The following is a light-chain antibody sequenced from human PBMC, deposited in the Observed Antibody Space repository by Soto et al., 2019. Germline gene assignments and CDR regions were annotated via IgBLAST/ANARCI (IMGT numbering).Light chain of an antibody. CDR1: QSVTNY. V-gene: IGKV3-11*01. Sequence: EIFLTQSPDTLSLSSGGRATLTCRASQSVTNYIAWYQQRHGQAPRPLIYDASNRATGVPARFSGSTSGTDFTLTISDLEPADFGLYYCQQRLNWPPGFGQGTKVDIK. J-gene: IGKJ1*01. CDR3: QQRLNWPPG. CDR2: DAS.